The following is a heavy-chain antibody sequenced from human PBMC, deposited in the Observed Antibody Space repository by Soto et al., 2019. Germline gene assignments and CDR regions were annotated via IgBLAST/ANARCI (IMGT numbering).Heavy chain of an antibody. V-gene: IGHV3-30*18. CDR2: ISYDGSNK. CDR1: GFTFSSYG. D-gene: IGHD6-13*01. Sequence: PGGSLGLSCAASGFTFSSYGMHWVRQAPGKGLEWVAVISYDGSNKYYADSVKGRFTISRDNSKNTLYLQMNSLRAEDTAVYYCAKPNSSSWLNWFDPWGQGT. CDR3: AKPNSSSWLNWFDP. J-gene: IGHJ5*02.